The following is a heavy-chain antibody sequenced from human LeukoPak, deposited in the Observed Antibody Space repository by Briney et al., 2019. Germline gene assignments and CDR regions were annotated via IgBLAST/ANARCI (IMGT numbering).Heavy chain of an antibody. CDR2: ISAYNGNT. CDR1: GYTFTSYG. V-gene: IGHV1-18*01. D-gene: IGHD3-3*01. J-gene: IGHJ5*02. CDR3: ARDPLTIFGVVIPGWFDP. Sequence: ASVKVSCKASGYTFTSYGISWVRQAPGQGLEWMGWISAYNGNTNYAQKLQGRVTMTTDTSTSTAYMELRSLRSDDTAVYYCARDPLTIFGVVIPGWFDPWGQGTLVTVSS.